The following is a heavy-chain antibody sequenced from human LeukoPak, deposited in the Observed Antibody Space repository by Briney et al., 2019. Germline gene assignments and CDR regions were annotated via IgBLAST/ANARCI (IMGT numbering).Heavy chain of an antibody. J-gene: IGHJ3*02. D-gene: IGHD3-3*01. CDR2: IYYRVTS. CDR3: ARDKGITIFGVVPLHAFDI. Sequence: PSETLSLTCTVSGDSISTYYWSWIRQPPGKGLEWIGYIYYRVTSDYNPSLKSRVTMSVDMSTRQISLKLSSVTAADTAVYYCARDKGITIFGVVPLHAFDIWGQGTMVTVSS. V-gene: IGHV4-59*01. CDR1: GDSISTYY.